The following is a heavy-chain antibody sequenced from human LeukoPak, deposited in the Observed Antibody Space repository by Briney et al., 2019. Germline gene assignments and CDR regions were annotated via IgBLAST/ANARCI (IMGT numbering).Heavy chain of an antibody. CDR3: ARDSGRGGSCDY. CDR1: GFTFSSYS. V-gene: IGHV3-48*01. Sequence: PGGALRLSCAASGFTFSSYSMKWVRQAPGKGLEWVSHIDGGSSAIYYADSVKGRFTISRDNARNSLYLQMNSLRGGDTGVYYCARDSGRGGSCDYWGQGTLVTVSS. D-gene: IGHD2-15*01. CDR2: IDGGSSAI. J-gene: IGHJ4*02.